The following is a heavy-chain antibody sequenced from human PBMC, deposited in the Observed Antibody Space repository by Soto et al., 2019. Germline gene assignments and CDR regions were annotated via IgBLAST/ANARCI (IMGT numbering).Heavy chain of an antibody. Sequence: GGSLRLSCAASGFTFSSYAMSWVRQTPGKGLEWVSTLSGNGSNKYYAESVKSQFTISRDNSKSTLYLQMNNMRAEDTTVYYCARDVDSLYYFNYWGQGTLVTVSS. CDR3: ARDVDSLYYFNY. J-gene: IGHJ4*02. CDR2: LSGNGSNK. V-gene: IGHV3-23*01. CDR1: GFTFSSYA. D-gene: IGHD3-9*01.